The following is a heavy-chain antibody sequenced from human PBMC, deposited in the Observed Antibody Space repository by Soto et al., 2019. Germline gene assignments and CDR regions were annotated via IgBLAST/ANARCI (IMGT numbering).Heavy chain of an antibody. CDR2: ISSSSSTI. V-gene: IGHV3-48*02. CDR3: ATLRGDYDYVWGSYRYPFDY. J-gene: IGHJ4*02. D-gene: IGHD3-16*02. CDR1: GFTFSSYS. Sequence: EVQLVESGGGLVQPGGSLRLSCAASGFTFSSYSMNWVRQAPGKGLEGVSYISSSSSTIYYADSVKGRFTISRDNAKHSLYLQKKRLRDEDTAVYYCATLRGDYDYVWGSYRYPFDYWGQGTLVTVSS.